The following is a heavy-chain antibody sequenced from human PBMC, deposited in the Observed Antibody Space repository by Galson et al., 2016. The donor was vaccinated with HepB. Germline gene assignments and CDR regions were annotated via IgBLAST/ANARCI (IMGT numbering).Heavy chain of an antibody. J-gene: IGHJ6*02. D-gene: IGHD6-13*01. CDR1: GFTFSNYG. CDR3: AKDGPFTGIAPYYYYPMDV. CDR2: IWYDGTNK. Sequence: SLRLSCAASGFTFSNYGMHWVRQAPGKGLEWVAVIWYDGTNKYYADSVRGRFSISRDQFKNKVYLQMNSLRAEDTAVYYWAKDGPFTGIAPYYYYPMDVWGQGTTVTVSS. V-gene: IGHV3-33*03.